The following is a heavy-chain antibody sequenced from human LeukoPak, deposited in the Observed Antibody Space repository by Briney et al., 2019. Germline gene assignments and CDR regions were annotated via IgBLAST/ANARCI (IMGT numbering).Heavy chain of an antibody. CDR2: ISYDGSNK. Sequence: PGGSLRLSCAASGFTFSSYGMHWVRQAPGKGLERVAVISYDGSNKYYADSVKGRFTISRDNSKNTLYLQMNSLRAEDTAVYYCAKDLRDFWSGYYYYYYYGMDVWGQGTTVTVSS. CDR3: AKDLRDFWSGYYYYYYYGMDV. J-gene: IGHJ6*02. D-gene: IGHD3-3*01. V-gene: IGHV3-30*18. CDR1: GFTFSSYG.